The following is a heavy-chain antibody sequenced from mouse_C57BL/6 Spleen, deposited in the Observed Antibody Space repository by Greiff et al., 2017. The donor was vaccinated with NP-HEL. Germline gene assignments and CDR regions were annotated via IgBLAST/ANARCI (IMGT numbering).Heavy chain of an antibody. CDR3: ARSDTTVVVNFDY. Sequence: QVQLQQSGAELVKPGASVKISCKASGYAFSSYWMNWVKQRPGKGLEWIGQIYPGDGDTNYNGKFKGKATLTADKSSSTAYMQLSSLPSEDSAVYFCARSDTTVVVNFDYWGQGTTLTVSS. J-gene: IGHJ2*01. V-gene: IGHV1-80*01. D-gene: IGHD1-1*01. CDR2: IYPGDGDT. CDR1: GYAFSSYW.